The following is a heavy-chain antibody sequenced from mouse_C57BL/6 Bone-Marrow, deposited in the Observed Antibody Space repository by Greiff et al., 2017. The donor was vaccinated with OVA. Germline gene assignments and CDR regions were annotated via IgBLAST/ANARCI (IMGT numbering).Heavy chain of an antibody. Sequence: QVQLQQPGAELVRPGTSVKLSCKASGYTFTSYWMHWVKQRPGQGLEWIGVIDPSDSYTNYNQKFKGKATLTVDTSSSTAYMQLSSLTSADSAVYYCARKVSITTVVADYFDYWGQGTTLTVSS. CDR1: GYTFTSYW. D-gene: IGHD1-1*01. V-gene: IGHV1-59*01. CDR3: ARKVSITTVVADYFDY. J-gene: IGHJ2*01. CDR2: IDPSDSYT.